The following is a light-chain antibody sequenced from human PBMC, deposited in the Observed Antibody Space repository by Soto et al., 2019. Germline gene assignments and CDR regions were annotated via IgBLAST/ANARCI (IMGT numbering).Light chain of an antibody. Sequence: ENVLTQSPGTLSLSPGDRATLFCRARHILTNPYIAWYQQKPGQSPRLLIYDISSRATGIPDRFSRSVSGPYFSLTITRLEPEDFAVFYCQQYVSSEIIFGPGTRLEIK. V-gene: IGKV3-20*01. J-gene: IGKJ5*01. CDR3: QQYVSSEII. CDR2: DIS. CDR1: HILTNPY.